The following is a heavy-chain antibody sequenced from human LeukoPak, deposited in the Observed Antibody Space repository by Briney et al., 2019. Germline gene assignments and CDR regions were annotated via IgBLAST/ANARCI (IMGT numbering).Heavy chain of an antibody. J-gene: IGHJ4*02. CDR2: ISYDGSNK. V-gene: IGHV3-30-3*01. CDR3: ARDQWGSSWYFGWGY. CDR1: GFTFSSYA. D-gene: IGHD6-13*01. Sequence: GGSLRLSCAASGFTFSSYAMHWVRQAPGKGLEWVAVISYDGSNKYYADSVKGRFTISRDNSKNTLYLQMNSLRAEDTAVYYCARDQWGSSWYFGWGYWGQGTLVTVSS.